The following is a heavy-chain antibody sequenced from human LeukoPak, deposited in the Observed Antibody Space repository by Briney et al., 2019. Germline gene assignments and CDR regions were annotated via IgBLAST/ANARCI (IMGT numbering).Heavy chain of an antibody. Sequence: PSETLSLTCTVSGGSISGYYWTWIRQPPGKGLEWIGYIYYSGNTNYNPSLKSRVTISVDTSKNQFPLQLTFVTAADTAIYYCARLRSNSFPDYWGQGTLVTVSS. CDR3: ARLRSNSFPDY. CDR1: GGSISGYY. J-gene: IGHJ4*02. V-gene: IGHV4-59*01. D-gene: IGHD6-13*01. CDR2: IYYSGNT.